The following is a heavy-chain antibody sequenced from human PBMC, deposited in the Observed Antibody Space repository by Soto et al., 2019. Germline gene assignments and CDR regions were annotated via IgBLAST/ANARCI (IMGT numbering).Heavy chain of an antibody. J-gene: IGHJ4*02. CDR2: MNQDGSTK. CDR1: GFTFSSSW. V-gene: IGHV3-7*01. Sequence: WGSLRLSCAASGFTFSSSWMSWVRQAPGKGLEWVANMNQDGSTKNYVDSLKGRFTISRDNAKNSLYLQMNSLRAEDTAVYYCARDAGFNRFDYWGQGTLVTVSS. CDR3: ARDAGFNRFDY.